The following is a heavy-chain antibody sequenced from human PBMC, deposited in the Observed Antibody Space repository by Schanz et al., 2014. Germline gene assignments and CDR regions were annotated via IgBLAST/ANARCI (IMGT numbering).Heavy chain of an antibody. CDR1: GFTFSSYG. J-gene: IGHJ3*01. V-gene: IGHV3-30*19. CDR3: ARDEGRDGYNLAFDV. Sequence: QVQLVESGGGVVQPGGSLRLSCAASGFTFSSYGMHWVRQAPGKGLEWVAVISYDEATKHYADSVKGRFFISRDSSKNTLFLQMNSLRADDTAIYFCARDEGRDGYNLAFDVWGQGTLVTVSS. D-gene: IGHD2-21*01. CDR2: ISYDEATK.